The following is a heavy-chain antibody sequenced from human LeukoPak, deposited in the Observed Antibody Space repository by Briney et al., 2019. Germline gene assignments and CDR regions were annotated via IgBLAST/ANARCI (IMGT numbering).Heavy chain of an antibody. CDR3: ARVKVVVVTAIDAFDI. Sequence: ASVKVSCKASGYTFTSYGISWGRQAPGQGLEWMGWISAYNGNTNYAQKLQGRVTMTTDTSTSTAYMELRSLRSDDTAVYYCARVKVVVVTAIDAFDIWGQGTMVTVSS. CDR1: GYTFTSYG. V-gene: IGHV1-18*01. CDR2: ISAYNGNT. D-gene: IGHD2-21*02. J-gene: IGHJ3*02.